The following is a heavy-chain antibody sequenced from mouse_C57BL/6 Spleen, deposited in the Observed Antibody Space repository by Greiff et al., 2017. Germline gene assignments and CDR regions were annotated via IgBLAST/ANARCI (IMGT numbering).Heavy chain of an antibody. J-gene: IGHJ4*01. V-gene: IGHV5-9-1*02. CDR1: GFTFSSYA. D-gene: IGHD2-5*01. CDR2: ISSGGDYI. Sequence: EVQRVESGEGLVKPGGSLKLSCAASGFTFSSYAMSWVRQTPEKRLEWVAYISSGGDYIYYADPVKGRFTISRDNARNTLYLQMSSLKSEDTAMYYCTREDSNYLYYYAMDYWGQGTSVTVSS. CDR3: TREDSNYLYYYAMDY.